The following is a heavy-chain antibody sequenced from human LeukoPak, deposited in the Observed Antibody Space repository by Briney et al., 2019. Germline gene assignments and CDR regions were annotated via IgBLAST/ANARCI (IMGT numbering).Heavy chain of an antibody. Sequence: PGGSLRLSCAASGFTFSSYAMHWVRQAPGKGLEWVAVISYDGSNKYYADSVKGRFTISRDNAKNSLYLQMNSLRAEDTAVYYCARDSITIFGVVIIPIGAFDIWGQGTMVTVSS. J-gene: IGHJ3*02. D-gene: IGHD3-3*01. V-gene: IGHV3-30*07. CDR3: ARDSITIFGVVIIPIGAFDI. CDR2: ISYDGSNK. CDR1: GFTFSSYA.